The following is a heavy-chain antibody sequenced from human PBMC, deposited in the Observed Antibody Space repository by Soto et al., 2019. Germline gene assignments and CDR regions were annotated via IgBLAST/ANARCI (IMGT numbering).Heavy chain of an antibody. CDR1: GGTFSSSG. V-gene: IGHV1-69*11. J-gene: IGHJ6*02. CDR3: ARWPQPRYTADPYAVDV. D-gene: IGHD3-16*02. CDR2: IVPSLDTT. Sequence: AVKVSCKASGGTFSSSGFSWVRQAPGQGLEWMGMIVPSLDTTNYAQKFQARVTITADEVTSTAYMELRSLRSEDTAVYYCARWPQPRYTADPYAVDVWGQGTRVTVSS.